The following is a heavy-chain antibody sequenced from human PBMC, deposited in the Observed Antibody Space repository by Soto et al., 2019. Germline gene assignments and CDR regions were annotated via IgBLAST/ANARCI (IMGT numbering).Heavy chain of an antibody. V-gene: IGHV3-23*01. J-gene: IGHJ6*03. D-gene: IGHD2-2*01. Sequence: GESLKISCAASGFTFSSYAMSWVRQAPGKGLEWVSAISGSGGSTYYADSVKGRFTISRDNSKNTLYLQMNSLRAEDTAVYYCAKDGGGEGTDCSSTSCYGVEYYYYYMDVWGKGTTVTVSS. CDR1: GFTFSSYA. CDR2: ISGSGGST. CDR3: AKDGGGEGTDCSSTSCYGVEYYYYYMDV.